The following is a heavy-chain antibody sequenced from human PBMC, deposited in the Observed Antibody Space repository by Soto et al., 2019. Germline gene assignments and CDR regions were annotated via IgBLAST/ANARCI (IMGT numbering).Heavy chain of an antibody. J-gene: IGHJ6*02. V-gene: IGHV1-69*12. D-gene: IGHD2-15*01. CDR2: IIPIFGTA. CDR3: ARGSGGSSYDYYGMDV. CDR1: GGTFSSYA. Sequence: QVQLVQSGAEVKKPGSSVKVSCKASGGTFSSYAINWVRQAPGQGLEWMGGIIPIFGTANYAQKFQGSVTSTADESTTTAYMELSSLRSADTAVYYCARGSGGSSYDYYGMDVWGQGTTVTVSS.